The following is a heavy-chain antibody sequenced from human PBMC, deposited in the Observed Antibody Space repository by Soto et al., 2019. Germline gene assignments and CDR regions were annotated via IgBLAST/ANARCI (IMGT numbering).Heavy chain of an antibody. CDR1: GFTFSSYA. CDR3: AKHQQLVPSYFDY. CDR2: ISGSGGST. J-gene: IGHJ4*02. Sequence: GGSLRLSCAASGFTFSSYAMSWVRQAPGKGLEWVSAISGSGGSTYYADSVKGRFTISRDNSKNTLCLQMNSLRAEDTAVYYCAKHQQLVPSYFDYWGQGTLVTVSS. V-gene: IGHV3-23*01. D-gene: IGHD6-13*01.